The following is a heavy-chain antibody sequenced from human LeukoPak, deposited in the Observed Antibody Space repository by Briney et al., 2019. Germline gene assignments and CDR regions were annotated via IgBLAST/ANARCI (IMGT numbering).Heavy chain of an antibody. Sequence: PGGSLRLSCAASRFTFSTYWMHWVRQAPGKGLEWVAFIRYDGSNKYYADSVKGRFTISRDNAKNSLYLQMNSLRAEDTAVYYCAREGTERTLRYFDWLLSPFDYWGQGTLVTVSS. V-gene: IGHV3-30*02. CDR3: AREGTERTLRYFDWLLSPFDY. D-gene: IGHD3-9*01. CDR2: IRYDGSNK. CDR1: RFTFSTYW. J-gene: IGHJ4*02.